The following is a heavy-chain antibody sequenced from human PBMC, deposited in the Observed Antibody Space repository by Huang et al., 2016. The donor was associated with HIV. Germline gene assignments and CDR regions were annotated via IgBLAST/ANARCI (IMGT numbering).Heavy chain of an antibody. CDR2: IFSNDEK. D-gene: IGHD3-3*01. J-gene: IGHJ4*02. V-gene: IGHV2-26*01. CDR1: GFSLSNARVG. Sequence: QVTLKESGPVLVKPTETLTPTCTVSGFSLSNARVGVSWIRQPPGKSLEWLGHIFSNDEKSYRTSLKNRLAISKDTSKSQVVLTMTNMDPVDTATYYCARLYYDVWSSYYADYWGQGTLVTVSS. CDR3: ARLYYDVWSSYYADY.